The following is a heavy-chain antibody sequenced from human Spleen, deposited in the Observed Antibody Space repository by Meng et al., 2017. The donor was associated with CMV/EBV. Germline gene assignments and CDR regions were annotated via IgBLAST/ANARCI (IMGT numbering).Heavy chain of an antibody. CDR1: GYSFTTYW. D-gene: IGHD6-13*01. CDR2: IYPGDSDT. V-gene: IGHV5-51*01. Sequence: KVSCKGSGYSFTTYWIGWVRQRPGKGLEWMGIIYPGDSDTRYSPSFQGQFTISADKSISTAYLQWSSLKASDTAMYYCARHGYIGSSPDYWGQGTLVTVSS. CDR3: ARHGYIGSSPDY. J-gene: IGHJ4*02.